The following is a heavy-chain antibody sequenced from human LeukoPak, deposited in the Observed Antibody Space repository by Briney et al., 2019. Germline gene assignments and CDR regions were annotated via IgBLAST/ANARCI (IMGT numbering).Heavy chain of an antibody. CDR2: IYYSGST. V-gene: IGHV4-39*01. CDR3: ARSVCSSTSCYPSLDAFDI. Sequence: WVRQTPGKGLEWIGSIYYSGSTYYNPSLKSRVTISVDTSKNQFSLKLSSVTAADTAVYYCARSVCSSTSCYPSLDAFDIWGQGTMVTVSS. D-gene: IGHD2-2*01. J-gene: IGHJ3*02.